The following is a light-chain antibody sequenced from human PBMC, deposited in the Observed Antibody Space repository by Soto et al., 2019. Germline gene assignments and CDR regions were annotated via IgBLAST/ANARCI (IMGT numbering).Light chain of an antibody. CDR3: QQRSNWPLT. J-gene: IGKJ4*01. CDR2: DAS. V-gene: IGKV3-11*01. CDR1: QSVSTY. Sequence: EIVLTQSPATLSLSPGERATLSCRASQSVSTYLAWYQQKPGQAPRLLIYDASNRATGTPARFSGSGSGTDFTLTISSLAPEDFAVYYCQQRSNWPLTFGGGTNVEIK.